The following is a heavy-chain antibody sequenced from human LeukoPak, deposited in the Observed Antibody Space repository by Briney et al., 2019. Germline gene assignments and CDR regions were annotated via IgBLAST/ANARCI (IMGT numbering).Heavy chain of an antibody. J-gene: IGHJ4*02. V-gene: IGHV3-48*04. D-gene: IGHD2-15*01. Sequence: PGGSLRLSCAASGFTFSTYSMNWVRQAPGKGPEWVSYISSSSSTIYYADSVKGRFTISRDSAKNSLYLQMNSLRAEDTAVYYCARDANPCSGGSCAPDYWGQGTLVTVSS. CDR1: GFTFSTYS. CDR3: ARDANPCSGGSCAPDY. CDR2: ISSSSSTI.